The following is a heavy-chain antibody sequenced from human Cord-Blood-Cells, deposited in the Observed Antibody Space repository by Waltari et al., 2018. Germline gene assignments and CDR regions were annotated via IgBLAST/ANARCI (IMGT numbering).Heavy chain of an antibody. CDR3: ARVIVVVPAAIGWFDP. J-gene: IGHJ5*02. Sequence: QVQLVQSGAEVKKPGSSVKVSCKASGGTFSSYAISWVRQAPGQGLEWMGGISPIFGTANYAQKFQGRVTITADESTSTAYMELSSLRSEDTAVYYCARVIVVVPAAIGWFDPWGQGTLVTVSS. V-gene: IGHV1-69*01. D-gene: IGHD2-2*01. CDR2: ISPIFGTA. CDR1: GGTFSSYA.